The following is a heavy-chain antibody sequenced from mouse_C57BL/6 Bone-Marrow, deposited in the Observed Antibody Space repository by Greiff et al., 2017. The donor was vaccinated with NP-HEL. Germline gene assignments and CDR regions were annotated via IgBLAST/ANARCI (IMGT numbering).Heavy chain of an antibody. CDR2: IRNKANGYTT. D-gene: IGHD2-12*01. Sequence: EVNLVESGGGLVQPGGSLSLSCAASGFTFTDYYMSWVRQPPGKALEWLGFIRNKANGYTTEYSASVKGRFTISRDNSQSILYLQMNALRAEDSATYYCASYYRGMDYWGQGTSVTVSS. V-gene: IGHV7-3*01. CDR1: GFTFTDYY. CDR3: ASYYRGMDY. J-gene: IGHJ4*01.